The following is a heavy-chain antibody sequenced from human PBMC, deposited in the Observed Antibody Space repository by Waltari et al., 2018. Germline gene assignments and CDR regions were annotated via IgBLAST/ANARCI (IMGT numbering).Heavy chain of an antibody. V-gene: IGHV1-2*06. Sequence: QVQLVQSGAEVKKPGASVKVSCKTSGYTFTGFYIYWMRQAPGQGLEYMGRIIPDSGATDYAQNFEGRLTMTRDTSINTAYMEMSSLTPDDTAVFYCARDHHSDCPGGVCFHFDYWGQGTLVTVSS. CDR3: ARDHHSDCPGGVCFHFDY. CDR1: GYTFTGFY. CDR2: IIPDSGAT. J-gene: IGHJ4*02. D-gene: IGHD2-8*02.